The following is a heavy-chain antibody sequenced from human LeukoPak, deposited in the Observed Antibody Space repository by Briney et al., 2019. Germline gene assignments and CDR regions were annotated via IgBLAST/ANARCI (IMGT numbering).Heavy chain of an antibody. CDR1: EFTVSSNY. Sequence: GGSLRLSCAASEFTVSSNYMSWVRQAPGKGLEWVSVIYSGGSTYYADSVKGRFTISRDNSKNTLYLQMNSLRAEDTAVYYCARDWTMVRGVPHTWGQGTLVTVSS. CDR3: ARDWTMVRGVPHT. J-gene: IGHJ4*02. CDR2: IYSGGST. D-gene: IGHD3-10*01. V-gene: IGHV3-66*02.